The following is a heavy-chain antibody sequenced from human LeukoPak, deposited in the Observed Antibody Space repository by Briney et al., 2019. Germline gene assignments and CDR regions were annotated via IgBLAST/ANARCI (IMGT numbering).Heavy chain of an antibody. D-gene: IGHD5-24*01. CDR2: ISSSGSTI. Sequence: GGSLRLSCAASGFTFSDYYMSWIRQAPGKGLEWVSYISSSGSTIYYADSVKGRFTISRDNAKNSLYLQMNSLRAEDTAVYYRARSMATINPLRYWGQGTLVTVSS. CDR3: ARSMATINPLRY. CDR1: GFTFSDYY. J-gene: IGHJ4*02. V-gene: IGHV3-11*01.